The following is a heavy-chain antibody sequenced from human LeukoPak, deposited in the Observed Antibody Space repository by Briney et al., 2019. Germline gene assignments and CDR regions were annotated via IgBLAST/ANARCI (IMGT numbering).Heavy chain of an antibody. CDR1: GGSISSAGYY. J-gene: IGHJ2*01. Sequence: SETLSLTCTVSGGSISSAGYYWSWIRQHPGKGLEWIGYIYYSGSTYYNPSLKSRVTISVDTSKNQFSLKLSSVTAADTAVYYCAREDRGYSSPGGRPTNFDLWGRGTLVTVSS. CDR2: IYYSGST. D-gene: IGHD5-18*01. CDR3: AREDRGYSSPGGRPTNFDL. V-gene: IGHV4-31*03.